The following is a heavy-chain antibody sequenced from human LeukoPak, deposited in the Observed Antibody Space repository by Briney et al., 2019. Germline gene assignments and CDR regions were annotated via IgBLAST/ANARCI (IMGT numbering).Heavy chain of an antibody. CDR3: AKDFYGGSRGGFDY. V-gene: IGHV3-38-3*01. CDR1: GFTVSSNE. CDR2: ISGGST. Sequence: GGSLRLSCAASGFTVSSNEMSWVRQAPGKGLEWVSSISGGSTYYADSRKGRFTISRDNSKNTLYLQMNSLRAEDTAVYYCAKDFYGGSRGGFDYWGQGTLVTVSS. D-gene: IGHD1-26*01. J-gene: IGHJ4*02.